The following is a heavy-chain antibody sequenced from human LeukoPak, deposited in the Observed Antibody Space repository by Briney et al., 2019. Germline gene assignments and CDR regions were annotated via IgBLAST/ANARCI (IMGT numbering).Heavy chain of an antibody. CDR3: ARDSRGQYCSTTSCYYIGDIFDA. D-gene: IGHD2-2*01. V-gene: IGHV1-2*02. CDR1: GYTFTGYY. Sequence: GASVKVSCKASGYTFTGYYMYWVRQAPGQGLEWMGWIDPNGGGTNYAQKFHGRVTMTRDTSINTAYMELSSLRSDDTAVYYCARDSRGQYCSTTSCYYIGDIFDAWGQGTMVTVSS. J-gene: IGHJ3*01. CDR2: IDPNGGGT.